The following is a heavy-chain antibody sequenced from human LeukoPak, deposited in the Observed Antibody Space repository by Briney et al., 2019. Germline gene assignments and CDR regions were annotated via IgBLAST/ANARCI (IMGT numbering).Heavy chain of an antibody. Sequence: GGSLRLSCAASGFTFSSYAMSWVRQAPGKGLEWVSAISGSGGSTYYADSVKGRFTISRDNSKNTLYLQKNGLRAEDTAVYYCAKRRIWSFDYWGQGTLVTVPS. D-gene: IGHD2-15*01. CDR2: ISGSGGST. CDR1: GFTFSSYA. V-gene: IGHV3-23*01. CDR3: AKRRIWSFDY. J-gene: IGHJ4*02.